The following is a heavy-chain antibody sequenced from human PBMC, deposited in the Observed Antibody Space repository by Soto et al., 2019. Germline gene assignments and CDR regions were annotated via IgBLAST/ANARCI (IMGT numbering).Heavy chain of an antibody. J-gene: IGHJ4*02. CDR3: ARAIRYCSGGSCYLHFGDY. V-gene: IGHV1-8*01. CDR1: GYTFTSYD. Sequence: QVQLVQSGAEVKKPGASVKVSCKASGYTFTSYDINWVRQATGQGLEWMGWMNPNSGNTGYAQKFQGRVTMTRNTSISTAYMELSSLRSEDTVVYYCARAIRYCSGGSCYLHFGDYWVQGTLVTVSS. D-gene: IGHD2-15*01. CDR2: MNPNSGNT.